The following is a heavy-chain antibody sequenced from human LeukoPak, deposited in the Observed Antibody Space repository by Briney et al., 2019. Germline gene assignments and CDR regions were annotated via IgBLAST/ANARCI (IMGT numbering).Heavy chain of an antibody. CDR3: ATALDPGYSSSWYSWSPTAFDI. J-gene: IGHJ3*02. D-gene: IGHD6-13*01. CDR2: INPSGGST. CDR1: GYTFTSYY. Sequence: GASVKASCKASGYTFTSYYMHWVRQAPGQGLEWMGIINPSGGSTSYAQKFQGRVTMTRDTSTSTVYMELSSLRSEDTAVYYCATALDPGYSSSWYSWSPTAFDIWGQGTMVTVSS. V-gene: IGHV1-46*01.